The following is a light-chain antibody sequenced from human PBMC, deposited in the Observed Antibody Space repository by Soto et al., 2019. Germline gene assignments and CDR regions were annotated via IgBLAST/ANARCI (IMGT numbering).Light chain of an antibody. V-gene: IGLV2-14*01. CDR2: EVS. CDR1: SSDVGGYNC. CDR3: SSYTSSSTRV. J-gene: IGLJ3*02. Sequence: QSALTQPASVSGSPGQSITISCTGTSSDVGGYNCVSWYQQHPGKAPKLMIYEVSNRPSGVSNRFSGSKSGNTASLTISGLQAEHEADYYCSSYTSSSTRVFGGGTKVTVL.